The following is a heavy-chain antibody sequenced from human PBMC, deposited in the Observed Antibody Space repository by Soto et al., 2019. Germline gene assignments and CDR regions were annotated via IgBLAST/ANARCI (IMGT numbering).Heavy chain of an antibody. V-gene: IGHV1-18*01. CDR2: ISAYNGNT. J-gene: IGHJ6*02. CDR3: ARDLGGGRFGEFPYGMDV. CDR1: GYTFTSYG. Sequence: QVQLVQSGAEVKKPGASVKVSCKASGYTFTSYGISWVRQAPGQGLEWMGWISAYNGNTNYAQKLQGRVTMTTDTSTSTAYMELRSLRSDDTAVYYRARDLGGGRFGEFPYGMDVWGQGTTVTVSS. D-gene: IGHD3-10*01.